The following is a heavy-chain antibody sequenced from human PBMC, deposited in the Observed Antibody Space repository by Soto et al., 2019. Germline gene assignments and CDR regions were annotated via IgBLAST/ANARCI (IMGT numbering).Heavy chain of an antibody. J-gene: IGHJ6*02. CDR2: INHSGST. CDR3: ASPTMVRGVTRNYYYGMDV. Sequence: QVQLQQWGAGLLKPSETLSLTCAVYGGSFSGYYWSWIRQPPGKGLEWIGEINHSGSTNYNPSLKSRVTISVDTSKNQFSLKLSSVTAADTAVYYCASPTMVRGVTRNYYYGMDVWGQGTTVTVSS. D-gene: IGHD3-10*01. V-gene: IGHV4-34*01. CDR1: GGSFSGYY.